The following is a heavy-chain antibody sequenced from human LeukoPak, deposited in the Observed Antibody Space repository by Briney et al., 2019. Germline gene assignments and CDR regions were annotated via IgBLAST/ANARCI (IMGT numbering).Heavy chain of an antibody. V-gene: IGHV3-21*01. J-gene: IGHJ4*02. CDR1: GFTFSSYS. D-gene: IGHD3-22*01. CDR2: ISSSSSYI. CDR3: ARDKGYYDSSGYYPPESDYFDY. Sequence: GGSLRLSCAASGFTFSSYSMNWVRQAPGKGLEWVSSISSSSSYIYYADSVKGRFTTSRDNAKNSLYLQMNSLRAEDTAVYYCARDKGYYDSSGYYPPESDYFDYWGQGTLVTVSS.